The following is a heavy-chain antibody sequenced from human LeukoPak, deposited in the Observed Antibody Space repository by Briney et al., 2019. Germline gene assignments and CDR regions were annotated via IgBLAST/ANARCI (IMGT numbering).Heavy chain of an antibody. D-gene: IGHD3-22*01. V-gene: IGHV3-64*04. Sequence: PGGSLRLSCSASGFTFSSYAMHRVRQAPGKGLEYVSAISSNGGSTYYADSVKGRFTISRDNSKNTLYLQMNSLRAEDTAVYYCAKGYGFDSSGSEHYFENWGQGILVTVSS. CDR1: GFTFSSYA. J-gene: IGHJ4*02. CDR3: AKGYGFDSSGSEHYFEN. CDR2: ISSNGGST.